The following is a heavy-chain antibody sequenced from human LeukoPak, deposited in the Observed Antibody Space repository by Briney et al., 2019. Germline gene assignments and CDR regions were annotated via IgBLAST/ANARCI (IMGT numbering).Heavy chain of an antibody. CDR1: GGTFSSYA. V-gene: IGHV1-69*06. J-gene: IGHJ5*02. CDR3: ARDPNYADDKGRFDP. CDR2: IIPVFATA. Sequence: SVKVSCKASGGTFSSYAISWVRQAPGQGLEWMGRIIPVFATANYGHKFQGRLTITADMSTSTAYMELTSLTSKDTAVYYCARDPNYADDKGRFDPWGQGTLVTVSS. D-gene: IGHD4-17*01.